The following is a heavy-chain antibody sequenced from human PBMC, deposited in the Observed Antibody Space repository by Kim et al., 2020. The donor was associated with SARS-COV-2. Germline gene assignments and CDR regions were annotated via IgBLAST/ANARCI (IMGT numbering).Heavy chain of an antibody. Sequence: GGSLRLSCAASGFTFSSYSMNWVRQAPGKGLEWVSSISSSSSYIYYADSVKGRFTISRDNAKNSLYLQMNSLRAEDTAVYYCARGEWDIVVVVAATPTVGWGQGTLVTVSS. CDR1: GFTFSSYS. J-gene: IGHJ4*02. D-gene: IGHD2-15*01. CDR3: ARGEWDIVVVVAATPTVG. CDR2: ISSSSSYI. V-gene: IGHV3-21*01.